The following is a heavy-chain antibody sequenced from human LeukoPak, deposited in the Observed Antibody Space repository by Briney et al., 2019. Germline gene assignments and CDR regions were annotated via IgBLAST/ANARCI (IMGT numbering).Heavy chain of an antibody. V-gene: IGHV4-4*09. J-gene: IGHJ4*02. CDR3: AKSTIPGIAAAGTFYFDY. CDR1: GGSISSYY. CDR2: IYTSGST. D-gene: IGHD6-13*01. Sequence: PSETLSLTCTVSGGSISSYYWSWIRQPPGKGLEWIGYIYTSGSTNYNPSLKSRVTISVDTSKNQSSLKLSSVTAADTAVYYCAKSTIPGIAAAGTFYFDYWGQGTLVTVSS.